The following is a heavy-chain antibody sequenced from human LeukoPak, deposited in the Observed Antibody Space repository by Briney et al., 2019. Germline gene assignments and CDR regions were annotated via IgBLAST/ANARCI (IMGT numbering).Heavy chain of an antibody. CDR1: GGSISSYY. Sequence: SETLSLTCTVSGGSISSYYWSWIRQPPGKGLEWIGYIYYSGSTNYNPSLKSRVTISVDTSKNRFSLKLSSVTAADTAVYYCASHPGEYGADYWGQGTLVTVSS. D-gene: IGHD3-16*01. J-gene: IGHJ4*02. V-gene: IGHV4-59*01. CDR3: ASHPGEYGADY. CDR2: IYYSGST.